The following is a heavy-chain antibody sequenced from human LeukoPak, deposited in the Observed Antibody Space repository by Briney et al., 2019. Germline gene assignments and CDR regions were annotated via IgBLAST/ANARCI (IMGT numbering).Heavy chain of an antibody. D-gene: IGHD3-10*01. CDR3: ARQWIRLLWFGELLLGNWFDP. J-gene: IGHJ5*02. CDR2: IYTSGST. Sequence: SETLSLTCTVSGGSISSYYWSWIRRPAGKGLEWIGRIYTSGSTNYNPSLKSRVTMSVDTSKNQLSLKLSSVTAADTAVYYCARQWIRLLWFGELLLGNWFDPWGQGTLVTVSS. CDR1: GGSISSYY. V-gene: IGHV4-4*07.